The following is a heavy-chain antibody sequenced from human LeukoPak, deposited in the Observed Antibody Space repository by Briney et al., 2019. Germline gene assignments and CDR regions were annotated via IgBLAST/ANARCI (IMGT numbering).Heavy chain of an antibody. D-gene: IGHD4-17*01. CDR2: IKEDGSET. CDR3: ARDKGWPTVSPIEY. Sequence: GGSLRLSCATAGFAFSCYYMAWVRQAPGQGLEWAANIKEDGSETYYVDAVQGRFTISRDNDKKSLSLQMNSLRVEDTAVYYCARDKGWPTVSPIEYWGQGTLVIVSS. V-gene: IGHV3-7*01. CDR1: GFAFSCYY. J-gene: IGHJ4*02.